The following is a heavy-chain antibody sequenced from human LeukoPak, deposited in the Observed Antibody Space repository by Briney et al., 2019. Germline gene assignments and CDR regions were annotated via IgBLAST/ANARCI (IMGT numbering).Heavy chain of an antibody. CDR1: GCSISSYY. CDR2: IYTRGST. J-gene: IGHJ6*03. V-gene: IGHV4-4*07. Sequence: SETLSLTFTVPGCSISSYYLGWIGQPAGKGLDWIGRIYTRGSTNYDPSLKSRGTMSVDTSKNQFSLNIGSATAADTHVCYSGASGSYDSRRDYYYYIDACGKGTTVTISS. D-gene: IGHD1-26*01. CDR3: GASGSYDSRRDYYYYIDA.